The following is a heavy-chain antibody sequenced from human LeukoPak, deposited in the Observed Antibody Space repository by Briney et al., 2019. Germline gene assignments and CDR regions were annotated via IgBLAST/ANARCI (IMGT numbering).Heavy chain of an antibody. CDR3: ARDPRPYDFWSGYLTY. J-gene: IGHJ4*02. CDR1: GFTFSSYA. CDR2: ISYDGSNK. Sequence: GGSLRLSCAASGFTFSSYAMHWVRQAPGKGLEWVAVISYDGSNKYYADSVKGRFTISRDNSKNTPYLQMNSLRAEDTAVYYCARDPRPYDFWSGYLTYWGQGTLVTVSS. D-gene: IGHD3-3*01. V-gene: IGHV3-30*04.